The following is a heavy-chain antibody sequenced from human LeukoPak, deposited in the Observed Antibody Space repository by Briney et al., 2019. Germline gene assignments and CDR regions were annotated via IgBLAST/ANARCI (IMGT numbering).Heavy chain of an antibody. CDR1: GYTFTGYY. Sequence: GASVKVSCKASGYTFTGYYMHWVRQAPGQGLEWMGWINPNSGGTNYAQKFQGRVTMTRDTSISTAYMELSGLRSDDTAVYYCARQPSSSPRWFDPWGQGTLVTVSS. V-gene: IGHV1-2*02. CDR3: ARQPSSSPRWFDP. D-gene: IGHD2-2*01. CDR2: INPNSGGT. J-gene: IGHJ5*02.